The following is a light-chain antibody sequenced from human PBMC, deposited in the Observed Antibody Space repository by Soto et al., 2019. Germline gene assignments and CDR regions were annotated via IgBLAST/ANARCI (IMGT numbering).Light chain of an antibody. J-gene: IGKJ3*01. V-gene: IGKV3D-15*01. CDR1: QSVSSN. CDR3: QQYNNWPFT. Sequence: EIVMTQSPATLSVSPGERATLSCRASQSVSSNLAWYQQKPGQVPRLLIYGASTRATGIPARFSGSGSGTEFPLTISSLQSEDFAVYSCQQYNNWPFTFGPGTKVDIK. CDR2: GAS.